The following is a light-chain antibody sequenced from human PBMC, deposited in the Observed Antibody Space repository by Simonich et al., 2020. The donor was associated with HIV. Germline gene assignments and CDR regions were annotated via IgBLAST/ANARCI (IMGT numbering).Light chain of an antibody. Sequence: DIQMTQSPSSLSASVGDRASITCQASQDISNYLNWYHQKPGKAPKLLIYKASSLESGVPSRFSGSGSGTEFTLTISSLQPDDFATYYCQQYNSYSRTFGQGTKVEIK. CDR3: QQYNSYSRT. CDR1: QDISNY. V-gene: IGKV1-5*03. J-gene: IGKJ1*01. CDR2: KAS.